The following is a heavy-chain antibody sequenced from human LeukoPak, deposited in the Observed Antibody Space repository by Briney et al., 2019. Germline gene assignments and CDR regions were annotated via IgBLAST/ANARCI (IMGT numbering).Heavy chain of an antibody. CDR2: IRYDGSNK. Sequence: GGSLRLSCAASGFTFSSYGMHWVRQAPGKGLEWVAFIRYDGSNKYYADSLKGRFTISRDNSTNTLYLQMNSLRAEDTAVYYCAKDSAIYCSSTSCDVFDYWGQGTLVTVSS. CDR3: AKDSAIYCSSTSCDVFDY. V-gene: IGHV3-30*02. CDR1: GFTFSSYG. J-gene: IGHJ4*02. D-gene: IGHD2-2*01.